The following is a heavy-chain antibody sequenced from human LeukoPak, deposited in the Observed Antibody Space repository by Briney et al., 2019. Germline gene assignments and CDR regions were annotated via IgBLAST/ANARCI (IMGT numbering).Heavy chain of an antibody. CDR1: GGSFSGYY. CDR3: ARIYYYYYYMDV. J-gene: IGHJ6*03. Sequence: SETLSLTCAVYGGSFSGYYWSWIRQPPGKGLEWIGEINHSGSTNYNPSLKSRVTISVDTSKNQFSLKLSSVTAADTAVYFCARIYYYYYYMDVWGKGTAVTVSS. V-gene: IGHV4-34*01. CDR2: INHSGST.